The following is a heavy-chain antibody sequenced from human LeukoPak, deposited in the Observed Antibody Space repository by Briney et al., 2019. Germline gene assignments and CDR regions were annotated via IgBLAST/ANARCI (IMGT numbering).Heavy chain of an antibody. CDR1: GFTFSSYA. Sequence: GGSLRLSCAASGFTFSSYAMSWVRQAPGKGLEWVSAITSDGDYTYYADSVKGRFTISRDNSKNTLYLQMSSLRAEDTAVYYCASRSGYSYGHFAYWGQGTLVTVSS. CDR2: ITSDGDYT. D-gene: IGHD5-18*01. CDR3: ASRSGYSYGHFAY. J-gene: IGHJ4*02. V-gene: IGHV3-23*01.